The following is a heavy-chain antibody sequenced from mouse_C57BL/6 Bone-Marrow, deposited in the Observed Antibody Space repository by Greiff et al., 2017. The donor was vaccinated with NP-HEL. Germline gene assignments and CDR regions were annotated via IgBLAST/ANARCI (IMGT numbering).Heavy chain of an antibody. D-gene: IGHD4-1*01. CDR1: GYTFTSYG. Sequence: VHLVESGAELARPGASVKLSCKASGYTFTSYGISWVKQRTGQGLEWIGEIYPRSGNTYYNEKFKGKATLTADKSSSTAYMELRSLTSADSAVYFCARGGGTAWFAYWGQGTLVTVSA. CDR2: IYPRSGNT. J-gene: IGHJ3*01. CDR3: ARGGGTAWFAY. V-gene: IGHV1-81*01.